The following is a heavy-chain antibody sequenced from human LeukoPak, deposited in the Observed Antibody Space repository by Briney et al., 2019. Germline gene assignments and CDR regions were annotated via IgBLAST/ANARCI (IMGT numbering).Heavy chain of an antibody. CDR2: ISKDGRNK. CDR3: ARDGLWFGELLPDY. V-gene: IGHV3-30*04. D-gene: IGHD3-10*01. J-gene: IGHJ4*02. Sequence: LRLSWPPSALSFTSYGMRWVRHAPGGWRGWVASISKDGRNKYYADSVKGRFTISRDNSKNTLYLQMNSLRAEDTAVYYCARDGLWFGELLPDYWGQGTLVTVSS. CDR1: ALSFTSYG.